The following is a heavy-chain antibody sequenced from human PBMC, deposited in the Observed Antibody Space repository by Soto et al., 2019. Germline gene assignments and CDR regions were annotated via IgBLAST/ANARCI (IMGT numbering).Heavy chain of an antibody. CDR2: LDYSGTT. Sequence: SETLSLTCTVSGGSISSYCWNWIRQSPGKGLEWIASLDYSGTTNYNPSLKSRITTSVDPSKKQFSLKMRSVTAADTAVYYCARDSFPPYSSSSKGFDYWGQGSMVTV. CDR1: GGSISSYC. J-gene: IGHJ4*02. CDR3: ARDSFPPYSSSSKGFDY. D-gene: IGHD6-6*01. V-gene: IGHV4-59*01.